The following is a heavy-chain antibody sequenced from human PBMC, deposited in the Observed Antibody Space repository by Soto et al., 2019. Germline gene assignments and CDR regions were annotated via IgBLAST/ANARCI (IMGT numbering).Heavy chain of an antibody. J-gene: IGHJ6*02. V-gene: IGHV4-31*03. CDR1: GGSISSGGYY. Sequence: QVQLQESGPGLVKPPQTLSLTCTVSGGSISSGGYYWSWIRQHPGKGLEWIGYIYYSGSTYYNPSLKSRVTISVDTSKNQFSLKLSSVTAADTAVYYCARDDTVTYDMDVWGQGTTVTVSS. CDR3: ARDDTVTYDMDV. CDR2: IYYSGST. D-gene: IGHD4-17*01.